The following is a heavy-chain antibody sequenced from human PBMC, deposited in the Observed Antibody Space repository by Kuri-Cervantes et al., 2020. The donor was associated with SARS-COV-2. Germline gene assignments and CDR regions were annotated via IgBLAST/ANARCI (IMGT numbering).Heavy chain of an antibody. Sequence: SETLSLTCTVSGGSISSYYRGWIRQPPGKGLEWIGSIYYSGSTYYNPSLKSRVTISVDTSSKQFSLHLGSVTAADTAVYYWARAYGFLRYIYYMDVWGRGTTVTVSS. V-gene: IGHV4-39*07. D-gene: IGHD4-17*01. CDR1: GGSISSYY. CDR2: IYYSGST. J-gene: IGHJ6*03. CDR3: ARAYGFLRYIYYMDV.